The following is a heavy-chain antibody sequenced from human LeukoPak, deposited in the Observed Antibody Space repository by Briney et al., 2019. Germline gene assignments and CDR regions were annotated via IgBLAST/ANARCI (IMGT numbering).Heavy chain of an antibody. CDR3: ARSSEIAVAVRHNWFDP. V-gene: IGHV1-2*02. J-gene: IGHJ5*02. D-gene: IGHD6-19*01. CDR2: INPNSGGT. Sequence: ASVKVSCKASGYTFTGYYMHWVRQAPGQGLEWMGWINPNSGGTNYAQKFQGRVTMTRDTSISTAYMELSRLRSDDTAVYYCARSSEIAVAVRHNWFDPWGQGTLVTVSS. CDR1: GYTFTGYY.